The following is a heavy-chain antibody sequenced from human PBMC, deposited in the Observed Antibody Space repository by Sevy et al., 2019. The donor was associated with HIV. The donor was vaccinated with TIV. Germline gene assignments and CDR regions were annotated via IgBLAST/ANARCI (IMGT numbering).Heavy chain of an antibody. V-gene: IGHV3-33*01. Sequence: GVSLRLSCAASGFTFSSYGMHWVRQAPGKGLEWVAVIWYDGSNKYYADSVKGRFTISRDNSKNTLYLQMNSLRAEDTAVYYCARAGVYDFWNGYYYYGMDVWGQGTTVTVSS. CDR2: IWYDGSNK. J-gene: IGHJ6*02. D-gene: IGHD3-3*01. CDR1: GFTFSSYG. CDR3: ARAGVYDFWNGYYYYGMDV.